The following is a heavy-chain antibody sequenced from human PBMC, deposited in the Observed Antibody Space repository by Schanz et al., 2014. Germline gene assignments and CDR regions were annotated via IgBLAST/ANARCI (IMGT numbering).Heavy chain of an antibody. CDR3: ASSGAGYSSSWDFDY. V-gene: IGHV1-18*01. J-gene: IGHJ4*02. CDR1: GYTFTSYG. CDR2: ISAYNGNT. Sequence: QVQLVQSGAEVKKPGASVKVSCKASGYTFTSYGINWVRQAPGQGLEWMGWISAYNGNTNYAQKFQGRVTMTRNTSISTAYMELSSLRSEDTAVYYCASSGAGYSSSWDFDYWGQGTLVTVSS. D-gene: IGHD6-13*01.